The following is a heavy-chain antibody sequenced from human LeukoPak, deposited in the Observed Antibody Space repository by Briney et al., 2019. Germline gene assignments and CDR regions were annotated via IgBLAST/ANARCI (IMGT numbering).Heavy chain of an antibody. J-gene: IGHJ4*02. CDR1: GFTFSSYA. D-gene: IGHD1-26*01. Sequence: GGSLRLSCAASGFTFSSYAMHWVRQAPGKGLEWVAVISNDESIQYHADSVKGRFTIFRDNSKKTLYLQMNTLRTEDTAVYYCTKATVGAPAASPFDYWGQGTLVTVSS. V-gene: IGHV3-30-3*01. CDR2: ISNDESIQ. CDR3: TKATVGAPAASPFDY.